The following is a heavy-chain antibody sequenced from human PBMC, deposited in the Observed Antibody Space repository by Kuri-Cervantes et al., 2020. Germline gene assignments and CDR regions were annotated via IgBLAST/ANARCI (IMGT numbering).Heavy chain of an antibody. D-gene: IGHD3-10*01. CDR1: GGSFSGYY. J-gene: IGHJ6*02. Sequence: SQTLSLTCAVYGGSFSGYYWSWIRQPPGKGLEWIGEINHSGSTNYNPSLKSRVTIPVDTSKNQFSLKLSSVTAADTAVYYCVVGGFSGSYYDYYYYGMDVWGQGTTVTVSS. CDR3: VVGGFSGSYYDYYYYGMDV. V-gene: IGHV4-34*01. CDR2: INHSGST.